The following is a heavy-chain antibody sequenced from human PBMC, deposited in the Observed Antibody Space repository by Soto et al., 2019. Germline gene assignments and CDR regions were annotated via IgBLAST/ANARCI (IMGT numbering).Heavy chain of an antibody. CDR1: GGSISSGGYY. CDR3: ARKDYSNYYFDY. Sequence: SETLSLTCTVSGGSISSGGYYWSWIRQHPGKGLEWIGYIYYSGSTYYNPSLKSRVTISVDTSKNQFSLKLSSVTAADTAVYYCARKDYSNYYFDYWGQGTLVTVSS. J-gene: IGHJ4*02. CDR2: IYYSGST. D-gene: IGHD4-4*01. V-gene: IGHV4-31*03.